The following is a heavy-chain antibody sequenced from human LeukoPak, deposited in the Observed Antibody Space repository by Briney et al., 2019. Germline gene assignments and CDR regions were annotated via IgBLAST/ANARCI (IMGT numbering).Heavy chain of an antibody. J-gene: IGHJ3*02. D-gene: IGHD3-3*01. V-gene: IGHV3-48*04. Sequence: GGSLRLSCAASGFTFSSYSMNWVRQAPGKGLEWVSYISSSSSTIYYADSVKGRFTISRDNAKNSLYLQMSSLRAEDTAVYYCARANYDFWSGYYDAFDIWGQGTMVTVSS. CDR2: ISSSSSTI. CDR3: ARANYDFWSGYYDAFDI. CDR1: GFTFSSYS.